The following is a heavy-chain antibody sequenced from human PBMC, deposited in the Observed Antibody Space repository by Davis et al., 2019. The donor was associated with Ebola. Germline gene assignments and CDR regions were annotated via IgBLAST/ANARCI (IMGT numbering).Heavy chain of an antibody. D-gene: IGHD3-22*01. CDR3: ARDGDGSGSDFDY. CDR2: IWYDGSNK. Sequence: GESLKISCAASGFTFSSYGMHWVRQAPGKGLEWVAVIWYDGSNKYYADSVKGRFTISRDNSKNTLYLQMNSLRVEDTAVYYCARDGDGSGSDFDYWGQGTLVTVSS. CDR1: GFTFSSYG. J-gene: IGHJ4*02. V-gene: IGHV3-33*01.